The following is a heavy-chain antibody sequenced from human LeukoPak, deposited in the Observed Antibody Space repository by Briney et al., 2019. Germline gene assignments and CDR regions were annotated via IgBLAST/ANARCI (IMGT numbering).Heavy chain of an antibody. J-gene: IGHJ4*02. CDR3: ARSQYYYGSSGYYSGKYYFDY. CDR2: IYYSGST. CDR1: GGSISSGGYY. Sequence: EASETLSLTCTVSGGSISSGGYYWSWIRQHPGKGLEWIGYIYYSGSTYYNPSLKSRVTISVDTSKNQFSLKLSSVTAADTAVYYCARSQYYYGSSGYYSGKYYFDYWGQGTLVTVSS. V-gene: IGHV4-30-4*08. D-gene: IGHD3-22*01.